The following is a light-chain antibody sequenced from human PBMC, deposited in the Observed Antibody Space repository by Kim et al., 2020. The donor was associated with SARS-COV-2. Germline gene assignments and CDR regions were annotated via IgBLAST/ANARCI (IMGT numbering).Light chain of an antibody. CDR3: QVWDSSSDHPGV. CDR2: YDS. CDR1: NVGRKS. J-gene: IGLJ3*02. V-gene: IGLV3-21*04. Sequence: PGKTARNTHGGNNVGRKSVHWYKQKPGEAPVRVIYYDSGRTSGIPERFSGAKSGNTATLTISRVEAGDEADYYCQVWDSSSDHPGVFGGGTQLTVL.